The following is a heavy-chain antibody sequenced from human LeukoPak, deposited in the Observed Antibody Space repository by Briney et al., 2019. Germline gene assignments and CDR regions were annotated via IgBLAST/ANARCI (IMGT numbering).Heavy chain of an antibody. V-gene: IGHV4-39*07. Sequence: SETLSLTCTVSGGSISSSSYYWGWIRQPPGKGLEWIGSIYYSGSTNYNPSLKSRVTISVDTSKNQFSLKLSSVTAADTAVYYCARAQSIRYFDWFPPMGRFDPWGQGTLVTVSS. CDR2: IYYSGST. CDR3: ARAQSIRYFDWFPPMGRFDP. J-gene: IGHJ5*02. D-gene: IGHD3-9*01. CDR1: GGSISSSSYY.